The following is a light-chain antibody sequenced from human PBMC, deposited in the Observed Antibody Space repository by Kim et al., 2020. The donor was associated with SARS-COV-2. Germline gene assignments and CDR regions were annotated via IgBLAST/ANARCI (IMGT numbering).Light chain of an antibody. J-gene: IGKJ1*01. CDR2: DAS. CDR3: QQYNSYSRKT. V-gene: IGKV1-5*01. Sequence: DIQMTQSPSTLSASVGGRVIITCRASQSNSSFLAWYQQKPGKAPKLLIYDASSLESGVPSRFSGSGSGTEFTLTISSLQPDDFATYYCQQYNSYSRKTFGQGTKVDIK. CDR1: QSNSSF.